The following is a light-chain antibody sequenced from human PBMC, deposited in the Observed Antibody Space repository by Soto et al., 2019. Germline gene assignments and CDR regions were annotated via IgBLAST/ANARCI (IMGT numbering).Light chain of an antibody. J-gene: IGLJ2*01. CDR3: SSYTSSSREVV. CDR1: SSDVGGYSY. V-gene: IGLV2-14*01. CDR2: DVS. Sequence: QSALTQPASVSGSPGQSITISCTGTSSDVGGYSYVSWYQQHPGKAPKLMIYDVSNRPSGVSNRFSGSKAGNTASLTSSGLQAEDEADYDCSSYTSSSREVVFGGGTKLTV.